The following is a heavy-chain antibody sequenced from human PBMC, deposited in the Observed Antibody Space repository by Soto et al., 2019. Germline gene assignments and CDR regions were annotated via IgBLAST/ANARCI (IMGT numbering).Heavy chain of an antibody. V-gene: IGHV4-59*01. CDR3: ERMPGTILGYFDY. J-gene: IGHJ4*02. Sequence: XETLRLTCTVSGGSISSYYLSWIRQPPGKGLEWIGYIYYSGSTNYNPSLKSRVTISVDTSKNQFSLKLSSVTAADTAVYYCERMPGTILGYFDYWGRGTLVTVSS. CDR2: IYYSGST. D-gene: IGHD1-1*01. CDR1: GGSISSYY.